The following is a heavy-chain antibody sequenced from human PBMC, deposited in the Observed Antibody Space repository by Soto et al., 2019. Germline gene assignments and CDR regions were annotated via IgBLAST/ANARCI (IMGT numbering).Heavy chain of an antibody. D-gene: IGHD3-10*01. V-gene: IGHV3-66*01. J-gene: IGHJ6*02. CDR3: ARDRGGYYYYGMDV. Sequence: EVQLVESGGGLVQPGGSLRLSCAASGFTVSSNYMSWVRQAPGKGLEWVSVIYSGGSTYYADSVKDRFTISRDNSKNTLYLQMNSLRAEDTAVYYCARDRGGYYYYGMDVWGQGTTVTVSS. CDR1: GFTVSSNY. CDR2: IYSGGST.